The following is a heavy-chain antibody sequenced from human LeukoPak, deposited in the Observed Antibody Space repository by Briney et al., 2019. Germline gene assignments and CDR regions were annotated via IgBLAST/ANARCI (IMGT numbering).Heavy chain of an antibody. Sequence: GGSLRLSCAASGFSFTDYYMSWIRQAPGKGLEWVSFIGTRDSTKYYADSVKGRFTVSRDNAENSLYLQMNSLTAEDTAVYYCARATNWGFPLHMDVWGKGNTVTVSS. D-gene: IGHD7-27*01. CDR1: GFSFTDYY. V-gene: IGHV3-11*01. CDR2: IGTRDSTK. CDR3: ARATNWGFPLHMDV. J-gene: IGHJ6*03.